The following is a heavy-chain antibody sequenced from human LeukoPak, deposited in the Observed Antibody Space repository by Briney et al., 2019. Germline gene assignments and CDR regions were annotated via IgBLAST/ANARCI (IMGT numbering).Heavy chain of an antibody. D-gene: IGHD6-19*01. J-gene: IGHJ4*02. Sequence: GGSLRLSCTASGFTFSDYYMTWIRQAPGKGLEWVSYISSRGDTMYYADSVKGRFTISRDNAKNSLYLQMNSLRAGDTAVYYCARDKYNSGAYGDFDHWGQGTLVTVSS. CDR3: ARDKYNSGAYGDFDH. V-gene: IGHV3-11*04. CDR1: GFTFSDYY. CDR2: ISSRGDTM.